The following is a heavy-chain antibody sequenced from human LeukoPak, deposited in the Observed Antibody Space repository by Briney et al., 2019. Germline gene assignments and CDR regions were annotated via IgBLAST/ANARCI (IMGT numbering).Heavy chain of an antibody. CDR1: GYTFTSYG. V-gene: IGHV1-18*01. CDR2: ISAYNGNT. D-gene: IGHD3-22*01. Sequence: GASVKVSCKASGYTFTSYGISWVRPAPGQGLEWMGWISAYNGNTNYAQKLQGRVTMTTDTSTSTAYMELRSLRSDDTAVYYCARAAIRITMIVVDDYWGQGTLVTVSS. J-gene: IGHJ4*02. CDR3: ARAAIRITMIVVDDY.